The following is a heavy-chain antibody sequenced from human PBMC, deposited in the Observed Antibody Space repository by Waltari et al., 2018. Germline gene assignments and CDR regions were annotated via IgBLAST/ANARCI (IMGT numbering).Heavy chain of an antibody. Sequence: QITLRESGPTLVKPTQTLTLTCTFSGFSLTTPGVGVAWIRQPPGKALEWLALIYWNDDKRYSPSLKNRLTVTKDTSRNQLVLTMTNRDPADTATYYCAPHLNLLYVFDSGTSVGTTRREAFDPWGQGALVTVSS. D-gene: IGHD3-10*01. CDR1: GFSLTTPGVG. CDR3: APHLNLLYVFDSGTSVGTTRREAFDP. V-gene: IGHV2-5*01. J-gene: IGHJ5*02. CDR2: IYWNDDK.